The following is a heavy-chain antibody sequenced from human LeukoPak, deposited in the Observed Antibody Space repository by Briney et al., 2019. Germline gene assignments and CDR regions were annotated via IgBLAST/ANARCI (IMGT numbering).Heavy chain of an antibody. V-gene: IGHV3-48*03. Sequence: GGSLRLSCAASGFTFNTYELNWVRQAPGEGLEWLAHISNSGDIIHYATSVEDRFTISRDNAKNSVYLQMNSLRVEDTALYYCARDATTTVGWAYMDAWGQGTLVTVSS. CDR3: ARDATTTVGWAYMDA. D-gene: IGHD4-11*01. CDR1: GFTFNTYE. J-gene: IGHJ5*02. CDR2: ISNSGDII.